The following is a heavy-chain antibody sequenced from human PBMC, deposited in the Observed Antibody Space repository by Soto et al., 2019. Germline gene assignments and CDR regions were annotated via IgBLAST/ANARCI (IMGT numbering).Heavy chain of an antibody. CDR2: INTNSGGT. CDR1: GYTFTGYY. Sequence: ASVKVSGKASGYTFTGYYIHLGRQAPGQGLEWRGWINTNSGGTNYAQKFQGRVTMTRDTTISTAYMEQSRLTSDDTAVYYCARTQTNDYWGQGTLVTV. J-gene: IGHJ4*02. CDR3: ARTQTNDY. V-gene: IGHV1-2*02.